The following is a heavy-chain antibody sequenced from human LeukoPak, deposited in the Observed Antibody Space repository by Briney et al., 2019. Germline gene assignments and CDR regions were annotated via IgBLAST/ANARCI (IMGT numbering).Heavy chain of an antibody. CDR3: AKTVQWLPDNWFDP. D-gene: IGHD6-19*01. V-gene: IGHV3-23*01. CDR1: GFTFSSYA. CDR2: ISGSGSST. J-gene: IGHJ5*02. Sequence: GGSLRLSCAASGFTFSSYAMSWVRQAPGKGLEWVSAISGSGSSTYYADSVKGRFTISRDNSKNTLYLQMNSLRAEDTAVYYCAKTVQWLPDNWFDPWGQGTLVTVSS.